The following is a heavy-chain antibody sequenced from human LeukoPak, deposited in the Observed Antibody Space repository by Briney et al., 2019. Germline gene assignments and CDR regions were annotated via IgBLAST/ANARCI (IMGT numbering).Heavy chain of an antibody. D-gene: IGHD1-1*01. CDR3: ARAWNDNQDSYYYYYTDV. V-gene: IGHV4-59*01. Sequence: SETLSLTCTVSGGSISSYYWSWIRQPPGKGLEWIGYIYYSGSTNYNPSLKSRVTISVDTSKNQFSLKLSSVTAADTAVYYCARAWNDNQDSYYYYYTDVWGKGTTVTVSS. J-gene: IGHJ6*03. CDR2: IYYSGST. CDR1: GGSISSYY.